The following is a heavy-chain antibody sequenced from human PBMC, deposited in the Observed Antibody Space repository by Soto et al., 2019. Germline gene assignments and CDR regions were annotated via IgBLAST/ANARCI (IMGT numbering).Heavy chain of an antibody. Sequence: QVQLVQSGAEVKKPGSSVKVSCKASGGTFSSYTISWVRQAPGQGLEWMGRIIPILGIANYAQKFQGRVTITADKSTSTAYMELSSLGSEDTAVYYCARDRTGIAVAGTDPDHYYYYMDVWGKGTTVTVSS. CDR3: ARDRTGIAVAGTDPDHYYYYMDV. D-gene: IGHD6-19*01. J-gene: IGHJ6*03. V-gene: IGHV1-69*08. CDR1: GGTFSSYT. CDR2: IIPILGIA.